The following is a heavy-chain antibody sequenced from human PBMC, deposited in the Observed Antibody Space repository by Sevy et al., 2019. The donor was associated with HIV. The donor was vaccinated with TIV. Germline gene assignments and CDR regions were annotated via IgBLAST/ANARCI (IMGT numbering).Heavy chain of an antibody. Sequence: GRSLRLSCAVSGFTFKNYAMSWVRQAPGKGLEWVSALSGSGDTTYYADSVKGRFSISRDNSKNTEYLQMNNLRAEDTAVYYCAKREEQIWIRAGGTFDHWGQGTLVNVS. CDR1: GFTFKNYA. V-gene: IGHV3-23*01. D-gene: IGHD3-16*01. CDR3: AKREEQIWIRAGGTFDH. CDR2: LSGSGDTT. J-gene: IGHJ4*02.